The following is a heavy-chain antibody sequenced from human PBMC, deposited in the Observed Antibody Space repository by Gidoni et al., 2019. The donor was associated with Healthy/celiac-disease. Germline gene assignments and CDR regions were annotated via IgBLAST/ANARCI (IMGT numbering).Heavy chain of an antibody. CDR1: GFTFSSYA. CDR2: ISGSGGST. CDR3: AITWELGDYFDY. D-gene: IGHD1-26*01. Sequence: EVQLLESGGGLVQPGGSLRLSCAASGFTFSSYAMSWVRQAPGKGLEWVSAISGSGGSTYYADSVKGRFTISRDNSKNTLYLQMNSLRAEDTAVYYCAITWELGDYFDYWGQGTLVTVSS. V-gene: IGHV3-23*01. J-gene: IGHJ4*02.